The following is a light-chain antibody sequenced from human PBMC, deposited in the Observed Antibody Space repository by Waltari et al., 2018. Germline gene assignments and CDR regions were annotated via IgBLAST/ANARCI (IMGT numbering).Light chain of an antibody. CDR2: VNSDGSH. V-gene: IGLV4-69*02. CDR1: SGHSTNI. J-gene: IGLJ3*02. Sequence: QLVLTQSPSASASLGASVKLTCTLDSGHSTNIVAWLQQHPGKGPRYLMKVNSDGSHTKGDDIPDRFSGSSSGAERYLPISSVQSEDEADYYGETGGHGTWVFGGGTKLTVL. CDR3: ETGGHGTWV.